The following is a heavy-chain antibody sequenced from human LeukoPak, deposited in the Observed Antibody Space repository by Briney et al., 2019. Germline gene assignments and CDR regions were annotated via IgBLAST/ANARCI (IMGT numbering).Heavy chain of an antibody. Sequence: ASVKVSCKASGYTFTSYGISWVRQAPGQGLEWMGWISAYNGNTNYAQKLQGRVTMTTDTSTSTAYMELRSLRSDDTAVYYCARGDKELGDVNAFDIWGQGTMVTVSS. V-gene: IGHV1-18*01. CDR3: ARGDKELGDVNAFDI. J-gene: IGHJ3*02. CDR2: ISAYNGNT. D-gene: IGHD7-27*01. CDR1: GYTFTSYG.